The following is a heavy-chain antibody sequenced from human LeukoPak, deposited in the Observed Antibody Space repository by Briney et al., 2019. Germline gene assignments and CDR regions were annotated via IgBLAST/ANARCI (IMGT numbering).Heavy chain of an antibody. Sequence: GGSLRLSCAASGFTFSSYGMHWVRQAPGKGLEWVAVISYDGSNKYYADSVKGRFTISRDNSKNTLYLQMNSLRAEDTAVYYCAKDRGEHDYWGQGTLVTVSS. V-gene: IGHV3-30*18. J-gene: IGHJ4*02. CDR1: GFTFSSYG. CDR3: AKDRGEHDY. CDR2: ISYDGSNK. D-gene: IGHD1/OR15-1a*01.